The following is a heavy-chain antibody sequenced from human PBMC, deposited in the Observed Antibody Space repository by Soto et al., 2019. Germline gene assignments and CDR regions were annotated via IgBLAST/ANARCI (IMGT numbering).Heavy chain of an antibody. CDR2: IYYSGST. CDR1: GGSISSGDYY. Sequence: KPSETLSLTCTVSGGSISSGDYYWSWIRQPPGKGLEWIGYIYYSGSTYYNPSLKSRVTISVDTSKNQFSLKLSSVTAADTAVYYCARQVVGSSLYYYYYYGMDVWGQGTTVTVSS. J-gene: IGHJ6*02. D-gene: IGHD2-15*01. V-gene: IGHV4-30-4*01. CDR3: ARQVVGSSLYYYYYYGMDV.